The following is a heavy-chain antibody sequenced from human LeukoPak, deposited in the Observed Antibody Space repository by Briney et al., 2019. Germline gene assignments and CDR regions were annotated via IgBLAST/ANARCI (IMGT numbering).Heavy chain of an antibody. CDR3: ARDSIAVSQDFDY. CDR1: GFTFSSYG. D-gene: IGHD6-19*01. CDR2: IWYDGSNK. V-gene: IGHV3-33*01. Sequence: PGRSLRLSCAASGFTFSSYGMDWVRQAPGKGLEWVAVIWYDGSNKYYADSVKGRFTISRDNSKNTLYLQMNSLRAEDTAVYYCARDSIAVSQDFDYWGQGTLVTVSS. J-gene: IGHJ4*02.